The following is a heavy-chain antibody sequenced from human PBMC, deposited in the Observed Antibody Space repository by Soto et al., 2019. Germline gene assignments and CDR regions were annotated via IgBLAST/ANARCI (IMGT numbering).Heavy chain of an antibody. CDR3: ARHGSN. Sequence: SETLSLTCTVSGVSISNSSYYWGWIRRPPGKGLEWIGTIYYSGITYYNPSLKSRVTISVDTSKNQFSLKLTSVAAADTAVYYCARHGSNWGQGTLVTVSS. CDR2: IYYSGIT. V-gene: IGHV4-39*01. CDR1: GVSISNSSYY. J-gene: IGHJ4*02.